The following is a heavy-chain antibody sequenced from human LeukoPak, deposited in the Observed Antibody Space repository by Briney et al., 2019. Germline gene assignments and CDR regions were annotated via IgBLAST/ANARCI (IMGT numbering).Heavy chain of an antibody. CDR1: GYSFTNYW. V-gene: IGHV5-51*01. Sequence: GESLKISCKASGYSFTNYWIGWVRQMPGKGLEWMGIIYPGDSDTKYRPSFQGQVTISADKSINTAYLQWSSLRASDTAMYYCARQGTIVAGTLGTTFDYWGQGTLLTVSS. J-gene: IGHJ4*02. CDR3: ARQGTIVAGTLGTTFDY. D-gene: IGHD5-12*01. CDR2: IYPGDSDT.